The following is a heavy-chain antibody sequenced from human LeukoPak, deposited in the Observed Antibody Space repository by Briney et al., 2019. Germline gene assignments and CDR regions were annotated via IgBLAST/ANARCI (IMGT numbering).Heavy chain of an antibody. CDR1: GFTFNTYG. V-gene: IGHV3-30*18. J-gene: IGHJ4*02. Sequence: GRSLRLSCAASGFTFNTYGMHWVSHAPGKGLEWVAVISYDGSNKYYVDSVKGRFTISRDNSKNTLYLQMNSLRAEDTAVYYCAKEIRWRFDYWGQGTLVTVSS. CDR2: ISYDGSNK. D-gene: IGHD3-3*01. CDR3: AKEIRWRFDY.